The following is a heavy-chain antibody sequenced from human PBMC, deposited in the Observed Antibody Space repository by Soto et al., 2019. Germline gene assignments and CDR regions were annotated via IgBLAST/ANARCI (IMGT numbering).Heavy chain of an antibody. J-gene: IGHJ2*01. CDR3: AKVVGVDCGGEWYFDL. Sequence: EVQLLESGGGLVQPGGSLRLSCAASGFTFSSYAMSWVRQAPGKGLEWVSAISGSGGSTYYADSVKGRFTISRDNSKTTRDLQMNSLRAEDTAVHYCAKVVGVDCGGEWYFDLWGRGTLVTVSS. CDR2: ISGSGGST. D-gene: IGHD4-17*01. CDR1: GFTFSSYA. V-gene: IGHV3-23*01.